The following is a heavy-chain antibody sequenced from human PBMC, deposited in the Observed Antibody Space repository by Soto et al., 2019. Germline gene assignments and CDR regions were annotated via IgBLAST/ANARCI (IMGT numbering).Heavy chain of an antibody. CDR3: ARESEDLTSNFDD. J-gene: IGHJ4*02. V-gene: IGHV3-21*06. Sequence: GSLRLSCAASGFTFTRYILNWVRQAPGKGLEWVSSISSTTNYIYYGDSMKGRFTISRDNAKNSLYLEMNSLRAEDTAVYYCARESEDLTSNFDDWGQGTLVTVSS. CDR2: ISSTTNYI. CDR1: GFTFTRYI.